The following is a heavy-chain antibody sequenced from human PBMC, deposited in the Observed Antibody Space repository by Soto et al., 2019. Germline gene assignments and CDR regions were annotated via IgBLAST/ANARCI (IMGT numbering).Heavy chain of an antibody. CDR1: GLIFSDYH. D-gene: IGHD6-19*01. V-gene: IGHV3-72*01. CDR2: IRRKANSYTT. CDR3: AMLGGWSGGSSGMDV. J-gene: IGHJ6*02. Sequence: EVQLVESGGGLVQPGGSLRLSCAASGLIFSDYHMDWVRQAPGKGLEWGGRIRRKANSYTTEYAASVKGTFTISRDDSKNSLYLQMNSLKSEDTAVYYCAMLGGWSGGSSGMDVWGQGTTVTVSS.